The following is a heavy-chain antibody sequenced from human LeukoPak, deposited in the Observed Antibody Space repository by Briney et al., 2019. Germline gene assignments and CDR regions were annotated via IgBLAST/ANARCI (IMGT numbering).Heavy chain of an antibody. D-gene: IGHD5-24*01. CDR2: VNRVGGST. Sequence: PGGSLRLSCAASGFSFGSFWMHWVRQVPGKGLMWVSGVNRVGGSTSYAEFVRGRFTISRDNARLTVYLQMDSLRADDTAVYYCVRDVWGDRDGFFEYWGQGALVTVST. CDR1: GFSFGSFW. J-gene: IGHJ4*02. CDR3: VRDVWGDRDGFFEY. V-gene: IGHV3-74*01.